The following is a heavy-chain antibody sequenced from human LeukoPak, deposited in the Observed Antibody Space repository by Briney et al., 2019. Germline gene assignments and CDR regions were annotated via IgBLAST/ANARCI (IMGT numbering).Heavy chain of an antibody. CDR1: GFTVSSNH. CDR2: IYSGGST. J-gene: IGHJ4*02. V-gene: IGHV3-53*01. CDR3: ALLTRTYSLFDY. Sequence: GGSLRLSCAASGFTVSSNHMSWVRQAPGKGLEWVSVIYSGGSTYYADSVKGRFTISRDNSKNTLYLQMNSLRAEDTAVYYCALLTRTYSLFDYWGQGTLVTVSS. D-gene: IGHD4-11*01.